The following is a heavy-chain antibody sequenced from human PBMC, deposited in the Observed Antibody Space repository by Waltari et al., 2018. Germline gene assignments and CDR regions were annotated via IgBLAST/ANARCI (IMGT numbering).Heavy chain of an antibody. Sequence: QVQLVQSGAAVKKPGASVKVSCKVSGYTLSELFMHWVRQAPGKGLEWMGSFDPEEGEIIYAQKFQGRLTMTEDTSTDTAYMELSSLRSEDTAVYYCATPPREEGQRYCSGGSCYYFDHWGQGALVTVSS. D-gene: IGHD2-15*01. CDR2: FDPEEGEI. CDR3: ATPPREEGQRYCSGGSCYYFDH. V-gene: IGHV1-24*01. J-gene: IGHJ4*02. CDR1: GYTLSELF.